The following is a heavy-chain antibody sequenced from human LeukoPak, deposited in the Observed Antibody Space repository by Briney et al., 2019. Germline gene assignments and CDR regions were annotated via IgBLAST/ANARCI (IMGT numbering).Heavy chain of an antibody. Sequence: ASVKVSCKASGYTFTSYDINWVRQATGQGLEWMGWMNPNSGNTGYAQKFQGRVTMTRNTSISTAYMELSSLRSEDTAVYYCARMGSEGYSSGWYGIDYWGQGTLVTVSS. CDR3: ARMGSEGYSSGWYGIDY. CDR1: GYTFTSYD. J-gene: IGHJ4*02. V-gene: IGHV1-8*01. D-gene: IGHD6-19*01. CDR2: MNPNSGNT.